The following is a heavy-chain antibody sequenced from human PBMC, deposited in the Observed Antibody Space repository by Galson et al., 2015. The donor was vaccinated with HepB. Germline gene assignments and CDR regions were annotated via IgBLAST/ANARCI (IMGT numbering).Heavy chain of an antibody. J-gene: IGHJ4*02. Sequence: SCAASGGTFSSYAIIWVRQAPGQGLEWMGGIIPIFGTANYAQKFQGRVTITADESTSTAYMELNSLRSEDTAVYYCASHPTAPYSSSWIYYFDYWGQGTLVTVSS. D-gene: IGHD6-13*01. CDR1: GGTFSSYA. CDR2: IIPIFGTA. CDR3: ASHPTAPYSSSWIYYFDY. V-gene: IGHV1-69*01.